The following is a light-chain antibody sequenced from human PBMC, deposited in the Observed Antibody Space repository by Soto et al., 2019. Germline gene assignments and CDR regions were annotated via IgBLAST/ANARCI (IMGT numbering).Light chain of an antibody. CDR1: QGISSY. CDR3: QQGYSRPRT. Sequence: IHLTQSPSLLTASVGARATITYQPSQGISSYLAWYQQKPGKAPKLLIYAASTLQSGVPSRFSGSGSGTDFTLTISSLQPEDFATYFCQQGYSRPRTFGQGTKVDIK. CDR2: AAS. J-gene: IGKJ1*01. V-gene: IGKV1-9*01.